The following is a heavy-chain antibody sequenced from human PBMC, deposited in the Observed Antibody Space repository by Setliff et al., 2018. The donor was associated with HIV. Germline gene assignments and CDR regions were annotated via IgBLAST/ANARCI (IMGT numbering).Heavy chain of an antibody. CDR3: TRRGADSYYPRPLDV. CDR1: GGTFSLHY. Sequence: PSETLSLTCAVSGGTFSLHYYTWIRQSPLRGLEWIGEINHSGGTRYNPSLESRVTMSLDSSRKQFSLRLNSVTAADTAIYYCTRRGADSYYPRPLDVWGKGTTVTVSS. V-gene: IGHV4-34*01. D-gene: IGHD3-10*01. CDR2: INHSGGT. J-gene: IGHJ6*04.